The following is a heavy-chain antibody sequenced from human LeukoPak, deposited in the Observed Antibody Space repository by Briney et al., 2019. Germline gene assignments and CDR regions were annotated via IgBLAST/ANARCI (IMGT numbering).Heavy chain of an antibody. CDR2: IRSSSSYI. CDR3: ARDHNYAFDY. D-gene: IGHD1-20*01. Sequence: GGSLRLSCAPSGFTPSSYSMNWVRHAPGEGLEWVSSIRSSSSYIYYADSVKGRFTISRDNAKNSLYLQMNSLRAEDTAVYYCARDHNYAFDYWGQGALVTVSS. V-gene: IGHV3-21*01. CDR1: GFTPSSYS. J-gene: IGHJ4*02.